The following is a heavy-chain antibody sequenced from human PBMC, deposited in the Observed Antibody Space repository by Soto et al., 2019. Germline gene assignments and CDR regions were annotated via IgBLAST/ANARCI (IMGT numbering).Heavy chain of an antibody. V-gene: IGHV1-69*13. CDR2: IIPFFKAT. Sequence: SVKVSCKASGGTFSSHAISWVRQAPGQGLEWMGGIIPFFKATNYAQKFQGRVTITADESTSTAYMDLSSLKSEDTAVYYCARDVPLNYYDGTYYYYAMDVWGQGTTVTVSS. CDR3: ARDVPLNYYDGTYYYYAMDV. D-gene: IGHD3-16*01. CDR1: GGTFSSHA. J-gene: IGHJ6*02.